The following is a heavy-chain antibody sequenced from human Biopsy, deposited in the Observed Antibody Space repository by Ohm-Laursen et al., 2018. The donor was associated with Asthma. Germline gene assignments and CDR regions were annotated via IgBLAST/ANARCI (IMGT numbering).Heavy chain of an antibody. V-gene: IGHV1-3*01. D-gene: IGHD3-9*01. J-gene: IGHJ3*02. CDR1: GYTFTGYY. CDR2: INAGNGNT. CDR3: ARTYYDFLTGQVNDAFAM. Sequence: AASVKVSCKASGYTFTGYYMHWVRQAPGQRLEWMGWINAGNGNTKYSQKFQGRVTITRDTSATTAYMELSSLRSEDTAVYYCARTYYDFLTGQVNDAFAMWGQGTMVTVSS.